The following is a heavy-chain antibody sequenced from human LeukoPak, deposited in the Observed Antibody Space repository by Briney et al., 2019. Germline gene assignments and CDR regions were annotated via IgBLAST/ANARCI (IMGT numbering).Heavy chain of an antibody. CDR1: GFTFDDYA. CDR3: AKGYGSGSYKYNWFDP. D-gene: IGHD3-10*01. CDR2: ISWNSGSI. V-gene: IGHV3-9*01. J-gene: IGHJ5*02. Sequence: SGGSLRLSCAAPGFTFDDYAMHWARQAPGKGLEWVSGISWNSGSIGYADSVKGRFTISRDHAKNSLYLQMNSLRAEDTALYYCAKGYGSGSYKYNWFDPWGQGTLVTVSS.